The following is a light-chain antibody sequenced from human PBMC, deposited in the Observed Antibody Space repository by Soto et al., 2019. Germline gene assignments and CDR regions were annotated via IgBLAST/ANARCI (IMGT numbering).Light chain of an antibody. CDR3: CSYVGSSTWV. CDR1: SSDVGTYNL. Sequence: QSALTQPASVSGSPGQSITISCTGTSSDVGTYNLVSWYQQLPGKAPKLMIYEGSKRSSGVSNRFSGSKSGNTASLTISGLQAEDEADYYCCSYVGSSTWVFGGGTKLTVL. CDR2: EGS. J-gene: IGLJ2*01. V-gene: IGLV2-23*01.